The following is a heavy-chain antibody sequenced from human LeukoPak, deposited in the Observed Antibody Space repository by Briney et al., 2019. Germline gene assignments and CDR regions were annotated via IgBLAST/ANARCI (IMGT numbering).Heavy chain of an antibody. Sequence: GGSLRLSCAASGFTLSSYAMSWVRQAPGKGLEWVSAISGSGGSTYYADSVKGRFTISRDNSKNTLYLQMNSLRAEDTAVYYCAKRFGAAGAAFDYWGQGTLVTVSS. CDR1: GFTLSSYA. V-gene: IGHV3-23*01. CDR3: AKRFGAAGAAFDY. CDR2: ISGSGGST. J-gene: IGHJ4*02. D-gene: IGHD6-13*01.